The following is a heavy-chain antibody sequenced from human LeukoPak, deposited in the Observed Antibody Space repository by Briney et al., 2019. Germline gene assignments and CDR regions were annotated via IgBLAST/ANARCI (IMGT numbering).Heavy chain of an antibody. V-gene: IGHV3-48*04. CDR3: AGDKDWAFDS. CDR1: GFSLSIYS. J-gene: IGHJ4*02. Sequence: PGGSLRLSCEASGFSLSIYSMNWVRQAPGQGLEWIAYITRGSERQYYADSVEGRFSISRDNAKNSLYLQMHSLRADDTAIYYCAGDKDWAFDSWGQGTLVTVSS. D-gene: IGHD3-9*01. CDR2: ITRGSERQ.